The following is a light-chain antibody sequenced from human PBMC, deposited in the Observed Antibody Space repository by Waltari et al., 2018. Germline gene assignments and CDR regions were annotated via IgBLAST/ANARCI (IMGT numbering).Light chain of an antibody. J-gene: IGKJ2*03. CDR3: MQHKALPYS. CDR2: GGS. CDR1: QSLLHTDGYTY. Sequence: DIVMTQTPLYLPVTPGEPASISCRSSQSLLHTDGYTYLDWYLQKTGQSPQLLIYGGSNRASGVPDRFSGSGSGTDFTLKISKVEAEDVGVYYCMQHKALPYSFGQGTKVEIK. V-gene: IGKV2-40*01.